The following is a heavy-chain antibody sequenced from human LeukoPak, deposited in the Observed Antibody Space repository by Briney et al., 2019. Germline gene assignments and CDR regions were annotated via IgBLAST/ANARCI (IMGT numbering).Heavy chain of an antibody. CDR3: ARRKGDYYDASGHYLGWFDP. CDR2: ISNSGNT. D-gene: IGHD3-22*01. Sequence: SETLSLTCTVSGGSISSNYWNWIRQPPGKGLEWMGYISNSGNTLYSPSFKSRLTISADTSKNHFSLRLNSVTAADTAIYFCARRKGDYYDASGHYLGWFDPWGQGILVTVSS. J-gene: IGHJ5*02. V-gene: IGHV4-59*01. CDR1: GGSISSNY.